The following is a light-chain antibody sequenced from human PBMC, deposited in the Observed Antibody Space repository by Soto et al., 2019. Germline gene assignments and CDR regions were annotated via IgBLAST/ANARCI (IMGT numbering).Light chain of an antibody. CDR3: QQYNKWTSRT. J-gene: IGKJ1*01. Sequence: DIELTHSPGTLSLSPCDRATLSARASQSVGSTYLAWYQQKPGQAPRLLIFGASSRATGLPARFSGSGSGTEFTLTISSLQSEDFAVYYCQQYNKWTSRTFGQGTKVDIK. CDR1: QSVGSTY. V-gene: IGKV3-15*01. CDR2: GAS.